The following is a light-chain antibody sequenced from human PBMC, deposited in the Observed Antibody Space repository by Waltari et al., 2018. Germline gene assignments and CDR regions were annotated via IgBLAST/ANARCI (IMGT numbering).Light chain of an antibody. CDR2: GSS. CDR3: HHYGTSSRT. V-gene: IGKV3-20*01. J-gene: IGKJ1*01. CDR1: QSVGSTY. Sequence: EIVLTQSPGTLSLSPGERATLSCRASQSVGSTYLAWYQQKPGQAPRFLISGSSSMATGIPDRFSGSGSGTDFTLSISRLEPEDFAVYYCHHYGTSSRTFGQGTKVEIK.